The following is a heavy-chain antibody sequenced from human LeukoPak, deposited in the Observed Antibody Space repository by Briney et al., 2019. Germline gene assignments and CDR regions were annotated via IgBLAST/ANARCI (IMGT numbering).Heavy chain of an antibody. CDR2: MSYDGSNK. CDR1: GFTFSSYG. V-gene: IGHV3-30*03. D-gene: IGHD2/OR15-2a*01. CDR3: ARTGLRDPTFFDY. Sequence: GGSLRLSCAASGFTFSSYGMHWVRQAPGKGLEWVAVMSYDGSNKYYADSVKGRFSISRDNSKNTLYLQMNSLRAEDTAVYYCARTGLRDPTFFDYWGQGILVTVSS. J-gene: IGHJ4*02.